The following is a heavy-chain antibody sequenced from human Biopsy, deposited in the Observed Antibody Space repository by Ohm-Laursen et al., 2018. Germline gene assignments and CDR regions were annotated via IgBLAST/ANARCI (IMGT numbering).Heavy chain of an antibody. J-gene: IGHJ4*02. CDR2: ISHTGYT. CDR3: ARGSNDSGGLYFPR. D-gene: IGHD4-23*01. CDR1: GGSFTGHY. V-gene: IGHV4-59*11. Sequence: SDTLSLTCTVSGGSFTGHYWTWIRQPPGKGLEWIGHISHTGYTSYKSSLKSRVIISLDTSRKHFSLRLTSLTAADTAVYYCARGSNDSGGLYFPRWGQGTLLTVSS.